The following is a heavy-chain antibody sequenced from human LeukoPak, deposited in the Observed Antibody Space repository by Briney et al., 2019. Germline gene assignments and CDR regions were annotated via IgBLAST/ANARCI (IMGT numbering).Heavy chain of an antibody. CDR1: GYTFTSYY. D-gene: IGHD2-21*02. CDR3: ARLGVTDC. Sequence: ASVKVSCKASGYTFTSYYIHWVRQAPRQGFEWMGIINPSAGNATYAQKFQGRVTMTRDTSTSTLYMELSSLRSDDTAVYYCARLGVTDCWGQGTLVTVSS. CDR2: INPSAGNA. V-gene: IGHV1-46*01. J-gene: IGHJ4*02.